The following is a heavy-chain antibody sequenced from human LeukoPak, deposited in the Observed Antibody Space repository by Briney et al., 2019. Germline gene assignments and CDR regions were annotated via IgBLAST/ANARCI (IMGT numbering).Heavy chain of an antibody. V-gene: IGHV3-7*04. J-gene: IGHJ1*01. CDR1: GFSFSRYW. Sequence: GGSLRLSCSTSGFSFSRYWMSWVRQTPGKGLEWVANINEDGSVKYYVDSVKGRFTVSRDNAKNSVYLQMNSLRVEDTAVYHCARDQNFQHWGQGTLATVSS. CDR3: ARDQNFQH. CDR2: INEDGSVK.